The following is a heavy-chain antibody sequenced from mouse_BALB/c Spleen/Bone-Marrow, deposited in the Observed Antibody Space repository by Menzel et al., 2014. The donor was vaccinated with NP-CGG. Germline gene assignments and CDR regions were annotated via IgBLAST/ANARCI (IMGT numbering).Heavy chain of an antibody. CDR2: INPSTGYT. V-gene: IGHV1-7*01. J-gene: IGHJ1*01. CDR3: ARRDYWYFDV. Sequence: QVQLQQSGAELAKPGASVKMSCKASGYTFTSYWMHWVKQRPGQGLEWIGYINPSTGYTDYNQKFKDKATLTADKSSSTAYVHLSSLTSEDSAVYYCARRDYWYFDVWGAGTTVTVSS. CDR1: GYTFTSYW.